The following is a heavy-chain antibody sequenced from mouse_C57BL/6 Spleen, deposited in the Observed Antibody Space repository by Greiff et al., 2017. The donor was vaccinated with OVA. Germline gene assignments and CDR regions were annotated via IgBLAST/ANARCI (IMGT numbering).Heavy chain of an antibody. CDR1: GFSLTSSC. J-gene: IGHJ4*01. CDR3: ASLLYDYDDGYYAMDY. D-gene: IGHD2-4*01. V-gene: IGHV2-2*01. CDR2: IWSGGST. Sequence: VQVVESGPGLVQPSQSLSISCTVSGFSLTSSCVHWVRQSPGKGLEWLGVIWSGGSTDYNAAFISRLSISKDNTKSQVFFKINRLQADDTAIYYCASLLYDYDDGYYAMDYWGQGTSVTVSS.